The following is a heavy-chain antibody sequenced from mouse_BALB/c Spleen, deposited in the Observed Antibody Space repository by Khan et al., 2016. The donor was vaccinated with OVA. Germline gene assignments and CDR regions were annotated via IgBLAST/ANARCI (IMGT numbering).Heavy chain of an antibody. D-gene: IGHD1-2*01. V-gene: IGHV1-77*01. J-gene: IGHJ3*01. Sequence: QVQLQQSGAELARPGASVKLSCKASVYTFTDYYINWVKQRTGQGLEWIGEISPGSGDTYYNESFKGKATLTADKSSSTAYMQLSSLTSEASAVYFCARRNYFGYTFAYWGQGTLVTVSA. CDR2: ISPGSGDT. CDR1: VYTFTDYY. CDR3: ARRNYFGYTFAY.